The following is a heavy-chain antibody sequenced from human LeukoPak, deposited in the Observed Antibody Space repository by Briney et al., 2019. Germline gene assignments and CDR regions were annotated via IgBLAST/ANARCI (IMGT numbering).Heavy chain of an antibody. CDR3: ARASQYYYDSSGYPLFDY. Sequence: SETLSLTCAVYGGSFSGYYWSWIRQPPGKGLEWIGEINHSGSTNYNPSLKSRVTISVDTSKNQFSLNLSSVTAADTAVYYCARASQYYYDSSGYPLFDYWGQGTLVTVSS. V-gene: IGHV4-34*01. CDR1: GGSFSGYY. J-gene: IGHJ4*02. CDR2: INHSGST. D-gene: IGHD3-22*01.